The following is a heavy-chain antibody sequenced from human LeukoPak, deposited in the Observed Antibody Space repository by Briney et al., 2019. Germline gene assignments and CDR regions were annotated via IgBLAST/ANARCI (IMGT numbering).Heavy chain of an antibody. CDR1: GFTFSSYS. CDR3: ARDLRANWNPGWLDP. V-gene: IGHV3-21*01. CDR2: ISSSSSYI. D-gene: IGHD1-1*01. Sequence: GGSLRLSCVASGFTFSSYSMNWVRQAPGKGLEWVSSISSSSSYIYYADSVKGRFTISRDNAKNSLYLQMNSLRAEDTAMYYCARDLRANWNPGWLDPWGQGTLVTVSS. J-gene: IGHJ5*02.